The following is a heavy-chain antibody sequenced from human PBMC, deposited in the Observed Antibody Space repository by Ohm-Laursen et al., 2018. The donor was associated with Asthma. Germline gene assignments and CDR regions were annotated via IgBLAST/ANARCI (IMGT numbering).Heavy chain of an antibody. CDR1: GFNFNSSA. J-gene: IGHJ4*02. CDR3: ARGNLEGLQ. CDR2: MSYDGTNK. D-gene: IGHD5-24*01. Sequence: SLRLSCAASGFNFNSSAMHWVRQAPGKGLEWVAVMSYDGTNKYHAASVQGRFTISRDNSKSTLFLQMSSLRPEDTAVYYCARGNLEGLQWGQGTLVTVSS. V-gene: IGHV3-30-3*01.